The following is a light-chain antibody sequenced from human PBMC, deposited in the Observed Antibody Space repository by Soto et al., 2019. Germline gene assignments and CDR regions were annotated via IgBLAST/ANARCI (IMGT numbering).Light chain of an antibody. Sequence: QSALTQPASVSGSPGQSITISCTGTSSDIDYNYVSWYQQHPGKAPKLILSEVTNRPSGVSNRFSGSKSGGTASLTISGLQAEDEADYYCSSYTTSSTPLIFGGGTKLTVL. CDR1: SSDIDYNY. J-gene: IGLJ2*01. CDR2: EVT. CDR3: SSYTTSSTPLI. V-gene: IGLV2-14*03.